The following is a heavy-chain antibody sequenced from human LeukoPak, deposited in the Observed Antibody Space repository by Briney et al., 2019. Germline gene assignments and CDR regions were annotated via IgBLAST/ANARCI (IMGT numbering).Heavy chain of an antibody. CDR3: ARGSGWLQLADDAFDT. CDR1: GGSFSSSSYY. CDR2: IYYSGST. D-gene: IGHD5-24*01. Sequence: SETLSLTCTVSGGSFSSSSYYWGWIRQPPGKGLEWIGSIYYSGSTYYNPSLKSRVTISVDTSKNQFSLKLSSVTAADTAVYYCARGSGWLQLADDAFDTWGQGTMVTVSS. V-gene: IGHV4-39*07. J-gene: IGHJ3*02.